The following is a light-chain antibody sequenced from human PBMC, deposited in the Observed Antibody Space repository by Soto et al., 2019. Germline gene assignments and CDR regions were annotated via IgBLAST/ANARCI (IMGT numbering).Light chain of an antibody. CDR1: QSVYSNY. Sequence: IVLTQSPGTLSLSPGEGASLSCRASQSVYSNYLAWYQHKPGRSPRLLIYHSSTRAAGTPDRFSGSGSGTDFALTISRLEPEDFAVYYCQQYGDPPYTFGQGTRVEIK. CDR3: QQYGDPPYT. V-gene: IGKV3-20*01. CDR2: HSS. J-gene: IGKJ2*01.